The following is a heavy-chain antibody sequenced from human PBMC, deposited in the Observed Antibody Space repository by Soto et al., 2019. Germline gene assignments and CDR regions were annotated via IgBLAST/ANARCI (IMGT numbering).Heavy chain of an antibody. Sequence: SETLSLTCTVSGGPFSSGGYYWSWILQEPGKGLEWIVYIYQSGDTSYNPSLKSRVTISADTSKTQLSLKLSSVTAADTAVYYCARGDSTVSSVFDYWGQGMLVTVSS. D-gene: IGHD4-17*01. CDR1: GGPFSSGGYY. CDR3: ARGDSTVSSVFDY. CDR2: IYQSGDT. J-gene: IGHJ4*02. V-gene: IGHV4-31*03.